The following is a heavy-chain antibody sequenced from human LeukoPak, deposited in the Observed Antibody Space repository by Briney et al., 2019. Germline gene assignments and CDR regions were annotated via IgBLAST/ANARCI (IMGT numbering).Heavy chain of an antibody. Sequence: ASVKVSCKASGYTFTSYDINWVRQATGQGLEWMGWMNPNSGNTGYAQKFQGRVTMTRNTSISTAYMELSSLRSEYTAVYYCARGRSYYYGSGSYRGWFDPWGQGTLVTVSS. J-gene: IGHJ5*02. CDR3: ARGRSYYYGSGSYRGWFDP. V-gene: IGHV1-8*01. CDR2: MNPNSGNT. CDR1: GYTFTSYD. D-gene: IGHD3-10*01.